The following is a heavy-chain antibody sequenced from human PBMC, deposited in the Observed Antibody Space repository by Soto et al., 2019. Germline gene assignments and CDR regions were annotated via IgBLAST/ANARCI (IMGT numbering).Heavy chain of an antibody. J-gene: IGHJ4*02. CDR3: VRGGPVHTIAY. V-gene: IGHV4-61*01. D-gene: IGHD3-3*01. CDR2: IYYSGST. CDR1: GGSVSSGSYY. Sequence: PSETLSLTCTVSGGSVSSGSYYWSWIRQPPGKGLEWIGYIYYSGSTNYNPSLKSRVTISVDTSKNQFSLKLSSVTAADTAVYYCVRGGPVHTIAYSGQGTLVTVYS.